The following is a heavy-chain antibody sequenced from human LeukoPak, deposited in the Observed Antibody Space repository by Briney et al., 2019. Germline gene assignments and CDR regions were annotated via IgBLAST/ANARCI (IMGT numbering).Heavy chain of an antibody. V-gene: IGHV3-11*01. CDR3: ASVATVTSCLDY. CDR1: GFTFSDYY. Sequence: GGSLRLSCAASGFTFSDYYMSWIRQAPGKGLEWVSYISSSGSTIYYADSVKGRFTISRDNAKNSLYLQMNSLRAEDTAVYYCASVATVTSCLDYWGQGTLVTVSS. D-gene: IGHD4-17*01. CDR2: ISSSGSTI. J-gene: IGHJ4*02.